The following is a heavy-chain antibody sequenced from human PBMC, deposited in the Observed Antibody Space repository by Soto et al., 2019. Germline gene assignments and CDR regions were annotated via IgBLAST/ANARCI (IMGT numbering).Heavy chain of an antibody. D-gene: IGHD6-13*01. Sequence: GGSLRLSCAASGFTFDDYTMHWVRQAPGKGLEWVSLISWDGGSTYYADSVKGRFTISRDNSKNSLYLQMNSLRTEDTALYYCAKDIEDSSSWYLGLTYYYYGMDVWGQGTTVTVSS. CDR3: AKDIEDSSSWYLGLTYYYYGMDV. CDR2: ISWDGGST. J-gene: IGHJ6*02. V-gene: IGHV3-43*01. CDR1: GFTFDDYT.